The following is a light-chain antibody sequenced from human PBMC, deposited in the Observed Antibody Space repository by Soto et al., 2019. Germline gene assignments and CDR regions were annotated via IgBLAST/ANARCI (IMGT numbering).Light chain of an antibody. CDR2: TAS. Sequence: DIPMTQSPSSLSASLGDRVTITCRASQSIGSYLNWFQHKPGKAPRLLMYTASSLQSGVPSRFSGSGSGTDFTLTISSLQPEDFATYYCQQSYSTPYPFGQGTKLEIK. CDR3: QQSYSTPYP. V-gene: IGKV1-39*01. CDR1: QSIGSY. J-gene: IGKJ2*01.